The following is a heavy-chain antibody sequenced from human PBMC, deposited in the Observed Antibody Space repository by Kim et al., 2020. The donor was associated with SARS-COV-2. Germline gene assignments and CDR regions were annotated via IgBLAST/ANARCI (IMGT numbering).Heavy chain of an antibody. J-gene: IGHJ4*01. D-gene: IGHD1-26*01. V-gene: IGHV3-7*03. CDR2: IKQGGNER. CDR3: VRGPTYGGRADHFDY. CDR1: GFAFNNNW. Sequence: GGSLRLSCAASGFAFNNNWMMWVRQAPGKGLEWVANIKQGGNERNYLDSVKGRFTISRDDVKNSLYLQMNNLRAEDTAMYYCVRGPTYGGRADHFDYWG.